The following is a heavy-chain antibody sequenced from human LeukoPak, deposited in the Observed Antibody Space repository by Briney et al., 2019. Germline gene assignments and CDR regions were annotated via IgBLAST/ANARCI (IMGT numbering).Heavy chain of an antibody. CDR1: GFTFSRYG. V-gene: IGHV3-30*02. CDR2: IRYDGSNK. CDR3: AKYVRIFGVVLSPDNWFDP. Sequence: GGSLRLSCAASGFTFSRYGMHWVRQAPGKGLEWVAFIRYDGSNKYYADSVKGRFTISRDNSKNTLYLQMNSLRAEDTAVYYCAKYVRIFGVVLSPDNWFDPWGQGTLVTVSS. J-gene: IGHJ5*02. D-gene: IGHD3-3*01.